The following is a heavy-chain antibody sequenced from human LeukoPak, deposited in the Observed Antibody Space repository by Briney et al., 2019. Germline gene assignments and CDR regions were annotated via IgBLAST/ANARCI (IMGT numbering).Heavy chain of an antibody. D-gene: IGHD3-16*02. Sequence: SETLSLTCTVSGGSIDGSTGHWGWIRQPPGKGLEWIGSIFYRGSPYYNPSLNSRVTISIDRSKSQFSLELTSVTAADTAVYYCVVLPAYWGQGTLVTVSS. J-gene: IGHJ4*02. V-gene: IGHV4-39*07. CDR1: GGSIDGSTGH. CDR3: VVLPAY. CDR2: IFYRGSP.